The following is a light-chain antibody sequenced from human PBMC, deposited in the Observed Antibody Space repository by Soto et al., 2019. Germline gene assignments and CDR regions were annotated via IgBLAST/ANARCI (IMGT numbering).Light chain of an antibody. V-gene: IGKV1-5*01. CDR1: QTISRQ. J-gene: IGKJ1*01. Sequence: DIPMTQSPSTLSASVGDRVTITCRASQTISRQLAWYQQKPGKAPKVLIYDASNLESGVPSRFSGSGSGTEFTLTISGLQPDDFATYYCQQYNSYKSFGQGTKVDIK. CDR3: QQYNSYKS. CDR2: DAS.